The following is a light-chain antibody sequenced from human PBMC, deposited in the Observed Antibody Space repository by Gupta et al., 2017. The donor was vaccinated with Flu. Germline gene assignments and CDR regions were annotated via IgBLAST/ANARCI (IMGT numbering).Light chain of an antibody. CDR3: LQCSNWPPS. CDR1: QNVSSY. V-gene: IGKV3-11*01. J-gene: IGKJ4*01. Sequence: RATLHCRAGQNVSSYLAWYRQKPGQAPRLLIYYASNRATGIPARFSGSGSGTDFTLTISSLEPEDFAVYYCLQCSNWPPSFGGGTKVEIK. CDR2: YAS.